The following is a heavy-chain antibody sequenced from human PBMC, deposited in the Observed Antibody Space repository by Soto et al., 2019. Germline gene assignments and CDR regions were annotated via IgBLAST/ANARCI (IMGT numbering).Heavy chain of an antibody. V-gene: IGHV1-69*08. CDR2: IIPIFGIA. CDR3: AGEDRDRETGLVPAAIDGMDV. J-gene: IGHJ6*02. Sequence: QVQLVQSGAEVKKPGSSVKVSCKASGGTFSRYSITWVRQAPGHGLEWIGRIIPIFGIASYAQKFQGRVTLTADESTATADTELSSLSSDATAVYYCAGEDRDRETGLVPAAIDGMDVWGQGTTVTVSS. CDR1: GGTFSRYS. D-gene: IGHD2-2*01.